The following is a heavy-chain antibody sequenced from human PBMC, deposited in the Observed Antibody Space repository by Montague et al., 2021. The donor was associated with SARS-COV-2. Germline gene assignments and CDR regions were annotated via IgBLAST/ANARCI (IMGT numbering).Heavy chain of an antibody. CDR3: ATGGYCSSTSCYGGYY. V-gene: IGHV3-23*03. D-gene: IGHD2-2*01. CDR1: GFTFSSYA. Sequence: SLRLSCAASGFTFSSYAMGWARQAPGKGLEWVSVIYSGGSSIYYADSXKGRFTISRDNSKNTLYLQMNSLRAEDTAVYYCATGGYCSSTSCYGGYYWGQGTLVTVSS. CDR2: IYSGGSSI. J-gene: IGHJ4*02.